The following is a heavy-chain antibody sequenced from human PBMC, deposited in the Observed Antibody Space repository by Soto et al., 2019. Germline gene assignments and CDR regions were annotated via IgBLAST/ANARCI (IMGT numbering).Heavy chain of an antibody. CDR3: VREDMSGTYYFDA. CDR2: KYYSGIS. CDR1: CGSVSRQTHF. Sequence: QVQLQEAGPGLLKPSETLTLPCTVTCGSVSRQTHFWAWIRQPPGKGLEWIGYKYYSGISNYNPSLQSRVTISVDTSKNQFSLRLTSVTAADTAVYYCVREDMSGTYYFDAWGQGALVTVSS. D-gene: IGHD1-26*01. V-gene: IGHV4-61*01. J-gene: IGHJ4*02.